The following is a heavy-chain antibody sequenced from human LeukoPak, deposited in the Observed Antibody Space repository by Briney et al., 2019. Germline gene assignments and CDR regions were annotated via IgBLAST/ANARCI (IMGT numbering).Heavy chain of an antibody. D-gene: IGHD3-22*01. CDR1: GYTFTGYY. V-gene: IGHV1-2*02. Sequence: ASVKVCCKASGYTFTGYYMHWVRQAPGQGLEWMGWINPNSGGTNYAQKFQGRVTMTRDTSISTAYMELSRLRSDDTAVYYCAIPNYYDSSGSFDYWGQGTLVIVSS. CDR3: AIPNYYDSSGSFDY. CDR2: INPNSGGT. J-gene: IGHJ4*02.